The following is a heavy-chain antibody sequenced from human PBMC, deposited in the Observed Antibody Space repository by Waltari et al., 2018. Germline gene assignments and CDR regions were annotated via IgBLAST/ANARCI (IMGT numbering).Heavy chain of an antibody. V-gene: IGHV3-74*01. CDR2: IRGDGAVP. CDR1: GFTFSNYW. D-gene: IGHD6-19*01. J-gene: IGHJ3*02. Sequence: EVQLVESGGGLVQPGGSLRLSCAASGFTFSNYWMHWVRQVPGKGPGWVSRIRGDGAVPSYADFVQGRFTISRDNAKNTLYLEMNSLRAEDTAVYYCARDRDNSGSTGAAFEIWGQGTMVTVSS. CDR3: ARDRDNSGSTGAAFEI.